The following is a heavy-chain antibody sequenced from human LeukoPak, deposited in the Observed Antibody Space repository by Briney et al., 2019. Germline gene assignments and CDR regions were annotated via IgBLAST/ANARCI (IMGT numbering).Heavy chain of an antibody. D-gene: IGHD2-15*01. CDR3: AREKVVAATRFDY. CDR1: GYTFTSYG. CDR2: ISAYNGNT. J-gene: IGHJ4*02. Sequence: GASVKVSCTASGYTFTSYGISWVRQAPGQGLEWMGWISAYNGNTNYAQKPQGRVTMTRDTSTSTVYMELSSLRSEDTAVYYCAREKVVAATRFDYWGQGTLVTVSS. V-gene: IGHV1-18*01.